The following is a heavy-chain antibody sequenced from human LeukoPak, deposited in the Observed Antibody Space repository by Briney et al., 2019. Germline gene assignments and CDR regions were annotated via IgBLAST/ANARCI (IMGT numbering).Heavy chain of an antibody. CDR2: ISYNSGSI. CDR1: GFTFDDYA. D-gene: IGHD1-1*01. V-gene: IGHV3-9*01. CDR3: ARNTGLGAFDI. J-gene: IGHJ3*02. Sequence: PGGSLRLSCAASGFTFDDYAIHWVRQAPGKGLEWVSGISYNSGSIDYADSVKGRFTISRDNAKNSLYLQMNSLRAEDTALYYCARNTGLGAFDIWGQGTMVTVFS.